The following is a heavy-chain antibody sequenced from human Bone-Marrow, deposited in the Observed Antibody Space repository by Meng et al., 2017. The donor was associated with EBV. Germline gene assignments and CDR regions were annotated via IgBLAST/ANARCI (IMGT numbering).Heavy chain of an antibody. Sequence: QVQRPEPGPGLGKPSGTLALTCAVSGGSISSSNWWSWVRQPPGKGLEWIGEIYHSGSTNYNPSLKSRVTISVDKSKNQFSLKLSSVTAADTAVYYCASLAAAGPPFDYWGQGTLVTVSS. D-gene: IGHD6-13*01. CDR1: GGSISSSNW. CDR2: IYHSGST. CDR3: ASLAAAGPPFDY. J-gene: IGHJ4*02. V-gene: IGHV4-4*02.